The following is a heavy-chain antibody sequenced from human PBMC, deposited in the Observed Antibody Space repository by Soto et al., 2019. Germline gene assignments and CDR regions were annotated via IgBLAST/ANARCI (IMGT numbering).Heavy chain of an antibody. CDR3: ARLKIGVAAAPFRYYYYGMDV. J-gene: IGHJ6*02. D-gene: IGHD6-13*01. CDR2: IYYSGST. CDR1: GGSISSSSYY. V-gene: IGHV4-39*01. Sequence: SETLSLTCTVSGGSISSSSYYWGWIRQPPGKGLEWIGSIYYSGSTYYNPSLKSRVTISVDTSKNQFSLKLSSVTAADTAVYYCARLKIGVAAAPFRYYYYGMDVWGQGTTVTVSS.